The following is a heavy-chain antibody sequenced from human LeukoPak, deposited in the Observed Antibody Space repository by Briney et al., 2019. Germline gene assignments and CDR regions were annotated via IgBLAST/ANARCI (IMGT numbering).Heavy chain of an antibody. Sequence: SETLSLTCTVSGGPISSAGYYWGWIRQPPGKGLEWIGSIYHSGSTYYNPSLKSRVTISVDTSKNQFSLKLSSVTAADTAVYYCARYGDYADAFDIWGQGTMVTVSS. CDR3: ARYGDYADAFDI. D-gene: IGHD4-17*01. CDR1: GGPISSAGYY. CDR2: IYHSGST. J-gene: IGHJ3*02. V-gene: IGHV4-39*07.